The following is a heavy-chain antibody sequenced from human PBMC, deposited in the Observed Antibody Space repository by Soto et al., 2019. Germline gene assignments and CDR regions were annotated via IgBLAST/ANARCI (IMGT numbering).Heavy chain of an antibody. CDR3: ARDGRYSSSPPNDY. CDR1: GFTFSSYA. D-gene: IGHD6-6*01. Sequence: GGSLRLSCAASGFTFSSYAMSWVRQAPGKGLEWVSYISSSSSTIYYADSVKGRFTISRDNAKNSLYLQMNSLRDEDTAVYYCARDGRYSSSPPNDYWGQGTLVTVSS. J-gene: IGHJ4*02. CDR2: ISSSSSTI. V-gene: IGHV3-48*02.